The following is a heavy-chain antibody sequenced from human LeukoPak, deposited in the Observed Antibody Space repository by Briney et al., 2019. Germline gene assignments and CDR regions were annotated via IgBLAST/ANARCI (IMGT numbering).Heavy chain of an antibody. CDR1: GFTFSAYT. CDR2: ISGTNNYI. Sequence: PGGSLRLSCAASGFTFSAYTMNWVRQAPGKGLEWVSSISGTNNYIYYADSVKGRFTISRDNAKNSIFLQMNSLRAEDTAVYYCARDIEPTLLGTRYNWFDPWGQGTLVTVSS. D-gene: IGHD7-27*01. J-gene: IGHJ5*02. V-gene: IGHV3-21*01. CDR3: ARDIEPTLLGTRYNWFDP.